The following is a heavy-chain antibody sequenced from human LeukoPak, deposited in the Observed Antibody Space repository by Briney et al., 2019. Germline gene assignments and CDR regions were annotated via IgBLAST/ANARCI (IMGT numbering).Heavy chain of an antibody. CDR2: ISGSGGST. Sequence: GGSLRLSCAASGFTFSSYAMSWVRQAPGKGLQWVSSISGSGGSTYYADSVKGRFTISRDNSKNTLFLQMKSLRADDTAVYYCAKSKTAAAGTGAFESWGQGTMVTVSS. V-gene: IGHV3-23*01. CDR1: GFTFSSYA. CDR3: AKSKTAAAGTGAFES. D-gene: IGHD6-13*01. J-gene: IGHJ3*02.